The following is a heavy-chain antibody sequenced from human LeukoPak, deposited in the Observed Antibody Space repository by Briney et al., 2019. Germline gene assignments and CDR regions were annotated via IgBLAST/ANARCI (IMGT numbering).Heavy chain of an antibody. V-gene: IGHV1-69*13. CDR2: IIPIFGTA. Sequence: ASVKVSCKASGGTFSSYAISWVRQAPGQGLEWMGGIIPIFGTANYAQKFQGRVTITADESTSTAYMELSSLRSEDTAVYYCARDGEGGNSSLLDYWGQGTLVTVSS. CDR1: GGTFSSYA. D-gene: IGHD4-23*01. J-gene: IGHJ4*02. CDR3: ARDGEGGNSSLLDY.